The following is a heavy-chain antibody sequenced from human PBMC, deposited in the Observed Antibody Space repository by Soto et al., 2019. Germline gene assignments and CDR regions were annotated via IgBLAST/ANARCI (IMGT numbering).Heavy chain of an antibody. CDR1: AGSFSTYG. D-gene: IGHD4-17*01. Sequence: QVQLVQSGAEVKKPGSSVKVSCKASAGSFSTYGISWVRQAPGQGLEWMGGFIPVFTTAKYAQKFQGRVSITADESTYPAYMEVSSLRSEDTAVYFCARDGVDVSRTTVRHGALDIWGQGTVVMVSS. V-gene: IGHV1-69*01. CDR2: FIPVFTTA. CDR3: ARDGVDVSRTTVRHGALDI. J-gene: IGHJ3*02.